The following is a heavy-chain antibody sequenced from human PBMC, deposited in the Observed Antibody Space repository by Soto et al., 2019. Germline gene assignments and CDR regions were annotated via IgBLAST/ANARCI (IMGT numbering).Heavy chain of an antibody. Sequence: EVQLVESGGGLVQPGGSLRLSCAASGFTLSSYAIHWVRQATGEGLAWVSGIGSGGDTHYEDSVKGRFIISREDGKNSFYLQMNNLRVGDTAVYYCTRKTPPTGMEVWGQGATGTVSS. J-gene: IGHJ6*02. D-gene: IGHD3-9*01. V-gene: IGHV3-13*01. CDR3: TRKTPPTGMEV. CDR1: GFTLSSYA. CDR2: IGSGGDT.